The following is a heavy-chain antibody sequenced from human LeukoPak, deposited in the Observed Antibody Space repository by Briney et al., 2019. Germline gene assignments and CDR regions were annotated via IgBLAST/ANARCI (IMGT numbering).Heavy chain of an antibody. CDR1: GYTFTDYY. CDR2: VDPEDGET. CDR3: AMSSNSAGYYYYMDV. V-gene: IGHV1-69-2*01. D-gene: IGHD6-25*01. J-gene: IGHJ6*03. Sequence: ASVKVSCKVSGYTFTDYYMHWVQQAPGKGLEWMGLVDPEDGETIYAEKFRGRVTITADTSTDTAYMELSSLRSEDTAVYYCAMSSNSAGYYYYMDVWGKGTTVTVSS.